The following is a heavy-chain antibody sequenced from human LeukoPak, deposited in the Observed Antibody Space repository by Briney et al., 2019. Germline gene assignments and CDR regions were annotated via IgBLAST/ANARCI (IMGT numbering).Heavy chain of an antibody. D-gene: IGHD3-10*01. CDR1: GFSISSYW. J-gene: IGHJ6*02. Sequence: GGSLRLSCAASGFSISSYWMHWVRHAPGKGLVMVSRINSDGTSTSYADSVKGRFTISRDNPKNTLYLQMNSLRAEDTAVYYCASRRGYYYNGMDVWGQGTLVTVSS. CDR2: INSDGTST. CDR3: ASRRGYYYNGMDV. V-gene: IGHV3-74*01.